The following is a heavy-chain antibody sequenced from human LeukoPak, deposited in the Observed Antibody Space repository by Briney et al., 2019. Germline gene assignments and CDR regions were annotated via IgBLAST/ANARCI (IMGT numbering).Heavy chain of an antibody. CDR3: ARDFGYCSGGSCRYYFDY. CDR2: ISAYNGNT. J-gene: IGHJ4*02. D-gene: IGHD2-15*01. V-gene: IGHV1-18*04. CDR1: GYTFTSYG. Sequence: ASVTVSCKASGYTFTSYGISWVRQAPGQGLEWMGWISAYNGNTNYAQKLQGRVTMTTDTSTSTAYMELRSLRSDDTAVYYCARDFGYCSGGSCRYYFDYWGQGTLVTVSS.